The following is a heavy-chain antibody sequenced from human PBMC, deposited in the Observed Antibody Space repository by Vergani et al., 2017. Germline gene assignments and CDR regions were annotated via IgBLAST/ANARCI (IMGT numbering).Heavy chain of an antibody. V-gene: IGHV1-18*01. CDR1: GYTFTNYG. Sequence: QVQLVQSGAEVKKPGASVKVSCKASGYTFTNYGITWVRQAPGQGLEWMGWISSYNGDTNFAQKLQGRVTMTTDTSTSTAYMELRSLRSDDTAVYYCARRLDWNYASDYWGQGTLVTVSS. D-gene: IGHD1-7*01. J-gene: IGHJ4*02. CDR2: ISSYNGDT. CDR3: ARRLDWNYASDY.